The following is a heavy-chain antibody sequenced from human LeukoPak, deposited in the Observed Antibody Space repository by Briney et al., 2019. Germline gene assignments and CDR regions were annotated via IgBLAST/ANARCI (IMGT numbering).Heavy chain of an antibody. CDR2: IIPSFGTA. CDR1: GGTFSSYA. J-gene: IGHJ6*02. Sequence: PSVTVSCKASGGTFSSYAISWVRQAPGQGLEWMGGIIPSFGTANYAQKFQGRATITADESTSTAYMELSCLRSEDTAVYYCARVDSSSWYSNYYYPMDVWGQGTTVTVS. V-gene: IGHV1-69*13. D-gene: IGHD6-13*01. CDR3: ARVDSSSWYSNYYYPMDV.